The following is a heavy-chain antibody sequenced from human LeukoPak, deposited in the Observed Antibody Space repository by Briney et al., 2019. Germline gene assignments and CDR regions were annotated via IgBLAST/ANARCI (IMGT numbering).Heavy chain of an antibody. CDR2: IKRDGSET. CDR1: GFTFSSYW. CDR3: AGGSVAARSPFDH. V-gene: IGHV3-7*01. J-gene: IGHJ4*02. D-gene: IGHD6-6*01. Sequence: GGSLRLSCAASGFTFSSYWMSRVRQAPGKGLEWVANIKRDGSETYYVDSVKGRFTISRNNAKNSLYLQMNTLRAEDTAVYYYAGGSVAARSPFDHWGQGTLVTVSS.